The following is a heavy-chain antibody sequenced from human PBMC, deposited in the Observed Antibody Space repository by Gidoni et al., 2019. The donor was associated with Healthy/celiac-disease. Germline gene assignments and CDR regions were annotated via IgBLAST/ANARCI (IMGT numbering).Heavy chain of an antibody. Sequence: QVQLQESGPGLVKPSGTLSLTCAVSGGSITSSNWWSWVRQPPGKGLEWIGEIYHSGSTNYNPSLKSRVTISVDKSKNQSSLKLSSVTAADTAVYYCARGSSGDFWSGYYPFDYWGQGTLVTVSS. CDR1: GGSITSSNW. CDR2: IYHSGST. CDR3: ARGSSGDFWSGYYPFDY. V-gene: IGHV4-4*02. D-gene: IGHD3-3*01. J-gene: IGHJ4*02.